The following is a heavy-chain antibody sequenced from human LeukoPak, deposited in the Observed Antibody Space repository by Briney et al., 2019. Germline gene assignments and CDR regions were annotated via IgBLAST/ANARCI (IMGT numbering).Heavy chain of an antibody. CDR2: TYYRSKWYN. D-gene: IGHD3-10*01. V-gene: IGHV6-1*01. CDR3: ARDQYYGSGSYLSAFDI. J-gene: IGHJ3*02. Sequence: SQTLSLTCALSGDSVSSNSAAWNWIRQSPSRGLEWLGRTYYRSKWYNDYAESVKSRITINPDTSKNQFSLQLNSVTPEDTAVYYCARDQYYGSGSYLSAFDIWGQGTMVTVSS. CDR1: GDSVSSNSAA.